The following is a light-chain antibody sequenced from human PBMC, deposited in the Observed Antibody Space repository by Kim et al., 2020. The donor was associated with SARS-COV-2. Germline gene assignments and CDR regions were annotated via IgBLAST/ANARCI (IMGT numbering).Light chain of an antibody. CDR2: SAT. J-gene: IGKJ1*01. V-gene: IGKV1-39*01. CDR3: QQTYTKPRT. CDR1: QGITSY. Sequence: ASVGDIVTITCRASQGITSYFSWFQQKPGKAPKLLIYSATSLQSGVPAKFSGTGSGTEFTLTISSLQPEDFATYYCQQTYTKPRTFGQGTKVDIK.